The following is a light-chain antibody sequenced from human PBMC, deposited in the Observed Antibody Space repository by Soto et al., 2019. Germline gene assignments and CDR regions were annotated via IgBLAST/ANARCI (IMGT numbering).Light chain of an antibody. J-gene: IGLJ2*01. CDR2: GNS. V-gene: IGLV1-40*01. CDR1: SSNIGAGYD. CDR3: QSYDSSVSKVV. Sequence: QSVLTQPPSVSGAPGQRVTISCTGSSSNIGAGYDVHWYQQLPGTAPKLLIYGNSNRPSGVPDRFSGSKSGTSASLAITGLQAEDEADYSCQSYDSSVSKVVFGGGTKLPVL.